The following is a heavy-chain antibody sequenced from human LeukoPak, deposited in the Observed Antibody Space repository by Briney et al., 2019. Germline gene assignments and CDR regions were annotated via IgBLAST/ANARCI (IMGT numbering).Heavy chain of an antibody. CDR3: ARVVRGAVTSNCFDP. Sequence: PSETLSLTCTVSGGSISSYYWSWIRQPPGKGLEWIGYISNSGTTDYNPSLKSRVTMSVDTSNNEFSLRLTSVTAADTAMYYCARVVRGAVTSNCFDPWGQGTLVTVSS. V-gene: IGHV4-59*01. CDR1: GGSISSYY. CDR2: ISNSGTT. D-gene: IGHD4-17*01. J-gene: IGHJ5*02.